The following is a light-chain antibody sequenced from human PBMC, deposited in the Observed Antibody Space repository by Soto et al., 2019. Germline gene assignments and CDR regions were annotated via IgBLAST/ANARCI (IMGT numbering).Light chain of an antibody. J-gene: IGLJ2*01. CDR1: SGHSRYA. CDR2: LNSDGSH. CDR3: QTWGTGLVV. Sequence: QSVLTQSPSASASLGASVKLTCTLSSGHSRYAIAWHQQQPEKGPRYLMKLNSDGSHSKGDGIPDRFSGSSSGAERYLTISSLQSEDEADYYWQTWGTGLVVFGGGTKLTVL. V-gene: IGLV4-69*01.